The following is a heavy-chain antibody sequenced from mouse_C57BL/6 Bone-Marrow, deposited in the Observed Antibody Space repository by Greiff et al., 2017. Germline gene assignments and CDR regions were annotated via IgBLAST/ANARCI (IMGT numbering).Heavy chain of an antibody. CDR3: ARWEGNYPYYFDY. Sequence: QVQLQQSGAELVRPGTSVKMSCKASGYTFTNYWIGWAKQRPGHGLEWIGDIYPGGGYTNYNEKFKGKATLTADKSSSTAYMQFSSLTSEDSAIYYCARWEGNYPYYFDYWGQGTTLTVSS. J-gene: IGHJ2*01. V-gene: IGHV1-63*01. CDR2: IYPGGGYT. D-gene: IGHD2-1*01. CDR1: GYTFTNYW.